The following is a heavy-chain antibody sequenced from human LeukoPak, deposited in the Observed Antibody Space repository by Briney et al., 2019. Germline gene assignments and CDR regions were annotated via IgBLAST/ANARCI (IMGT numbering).Heavy chain of an antibody. CDR2: IIPIFGTA. J-gene: IGHJ4*02. Sequence: ASVKVSCKASGGTFSSYAISWVRQAPGQGLEWMGGIIPIFGTANYAQKFQGRVTITADESTSTAYMELSSLRSEDTAVYYCARLTGSYGNYFDYWGQGTLVTVSS. V-gene: IGHV1-69*13. CDR3: ARLTGSYGNYFDY. CDR1: GGTFSSYA. D-gene: IGHD3-10*01.